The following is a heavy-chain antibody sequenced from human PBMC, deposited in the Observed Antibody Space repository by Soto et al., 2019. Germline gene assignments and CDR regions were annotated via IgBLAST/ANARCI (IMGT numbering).Heavy chain of an antibody. Sequence: QLQLQESGPGLVKPSETLSLTCSVSGDSINSDQYYWGWIRQPPGKGLEWIGSIYFRGNTYYNPSLQPRVTISLDKSKIQFSLKLNSVTAADSAVYFCARLEGLATISYYFDFWGQGALVTVSS. J-gene: IGHJ4*02. V-gene: IGHV4-39*01. CDR3: ARLEGLATISYYFDF. CDR2: IYFRGNT. D-gene: IGHD3-9*01. CDR1: GDSINSDQYY.